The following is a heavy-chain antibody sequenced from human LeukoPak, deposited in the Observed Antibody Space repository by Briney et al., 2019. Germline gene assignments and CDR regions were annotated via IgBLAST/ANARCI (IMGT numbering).Heavy chain of an antibody. D-gene: IGHD6-19*01. J-gene: IGHJ4*02. CDR2: IFGSGAGT. CDR1: GFTFGSYA. CDR3: AKIARSSGWLGDY. V-gene: IGHV3-23*01. Sequence: GGSLRLSCAASGFTFGSYAMSWVRQTPGKGLEWVSTIFGSGAGTYYADSVKGRFTISRDNSKNTLYLQMNSLRAEDTAVYYCAKIARSSGWLGDYWGQGTLVTVSS.